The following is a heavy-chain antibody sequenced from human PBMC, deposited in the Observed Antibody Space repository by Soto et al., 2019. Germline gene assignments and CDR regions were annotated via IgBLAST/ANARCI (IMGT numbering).Heavy chain of an antibody. CDR2: ISGSGGST. CDR3: AKDIVVVVDGRYYYYYGMDV. D-gene: IGHD2-15*01. CDR1: GFTFSSYA. V-gene: IGHV3-23*01. Sequence: PGGSLRLSCAASGFTFSSYAMSWVRQAPGKGLEWVSAISGSGGSTYYADSVKGRFTISRDNSKNTLYLQMNSLGAEDTAVYYCAKDIVVVVDGRYYYYYGMDVWGQGTTVTVSS. J-gene: IGHJ6*02.